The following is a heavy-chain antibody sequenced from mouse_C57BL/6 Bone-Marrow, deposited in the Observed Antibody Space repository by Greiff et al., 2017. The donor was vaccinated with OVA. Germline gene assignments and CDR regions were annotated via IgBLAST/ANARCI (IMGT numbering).Heavy chain of an antibody. J-gene: IGHJ2*01. CDR3: ARPHYYGSSCYFDY. CDR2: IYPGSGST. Sequence: QVQLQQSGAELVKPGASVKMSCKASGYTFTSYWITWVKQRPGQGLEWIGDIYPGSGSTNYNEKFKSKATLTVDTSSSTAYMQLSSLTSEDSAVYYCARPHYYGSSCYFDYWGQGTTLTVSS. D-gene: IGHD1-1*01. CDR1: GYTFTSYW. V-gene: IGHV1-55*01.